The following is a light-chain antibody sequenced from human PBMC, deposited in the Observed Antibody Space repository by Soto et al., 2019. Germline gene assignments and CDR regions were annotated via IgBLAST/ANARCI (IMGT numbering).Light chain of an antibody. V-gene: IGKV3-11*01. CDR2: DAS. Sequence: EIVLTQSPATLSLSPGERATLSCRASQGVSSYLAWYQQKPGQAPRLLIYDASNRATGIPARFSGSGSGTAFTLTISRLEPEDFAVYYCQHRSNWPSFGPGTKVDIK. CDR3: QHRSNWPS. J-gene: IGKJ3*01. CDR1: QGVSSY.